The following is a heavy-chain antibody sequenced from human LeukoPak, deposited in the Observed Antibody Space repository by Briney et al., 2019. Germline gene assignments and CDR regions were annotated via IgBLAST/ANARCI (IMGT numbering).Heavy chain of an antibody. V-gene: IGHV3-21*01. D-gene: IGHD3-22*01. CDR2: ISSSSYI. J-gene: IGHJ4*02. Sequence: GGSLRLSCAASGFTFSSYSMNWVRQAPGQGLEWVSSISSSSYIYYADSVKSRFTISRGNAKNSLYLQMNSLRAEDTAVYYCARERDSSGPRFDYWGQGTLVTVSS. CDR3: ARERDSSGPRFDY. CDR1: GFTFSSYS.